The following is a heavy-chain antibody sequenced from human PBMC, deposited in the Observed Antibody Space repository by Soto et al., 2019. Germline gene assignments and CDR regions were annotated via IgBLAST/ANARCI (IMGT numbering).Heavy chain of an antibody. CDR1: GYTFTSYA. Sequence: ASVKVSFKASGYTFTSYAMHWVRQAPGQRLEWMGWINAGNGNTKYSQKFQGRVTITRDTSASTAYMELSSLRSEDTAVYYCARVALPYSSSVGYFDYWGQGTLVTVSS. CDR3: ARVALPYSSSVGYFDY. V-gene: IGHV1-3*01. D-gene: IGHD6-6*01. CDR2: INAGNGNT. J-gene: IGHJ4*02.